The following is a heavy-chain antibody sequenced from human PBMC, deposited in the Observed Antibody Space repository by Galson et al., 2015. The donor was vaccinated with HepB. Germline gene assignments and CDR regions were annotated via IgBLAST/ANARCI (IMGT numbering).Heavy chain of an antibody. Sequence: LSLTCAVYGGSFSGYYWSWIRQPPGKGLEWIGEINHSGSTNYNPSLKSRVTISVDTSKNQFSLKLSSVTAADTAVYYCARGYQAESSPLPFDYWGQGTLVTVSS. V-gene: IGHV4-34*01. J-gene: IGHJ4*02. CDR3: ARGYQAESSPLPFDY. CDR2: INHSGST. D-gene: IGHD2-2*01. CDR1: GGSFSGYY.